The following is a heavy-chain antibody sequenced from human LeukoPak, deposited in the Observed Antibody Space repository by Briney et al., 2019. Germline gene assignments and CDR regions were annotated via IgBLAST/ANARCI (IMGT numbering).Heavy chain of an antibody. CDR3: ARSHVSYYFDY. CDR1: GGSFSGYY. Sequence: SETLSLTCAVYGGSFSGYYWSWIRQPPGKGLEWIGEINHSGSTNYNPSLKSRVTISVDTSKNQFSLKLSSVTAADTAVYYCARSHVSYYFDYWGQGTLVTVSS. CDR2: INHSGST. D-gene: IGHD3-16*01. V-gene: IGHV4-34*01. J-gene: IGHJ4*02.